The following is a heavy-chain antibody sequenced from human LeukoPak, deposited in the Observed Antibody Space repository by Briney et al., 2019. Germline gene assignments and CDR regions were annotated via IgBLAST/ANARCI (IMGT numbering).Heavy chain of an antibody. CDR3: AKRYNTIWYFDS. CDR2: ISGSGGST. V-gene: IGHV3-23*01. J-gene: IGHJ4*02. Sequence: PGGSLRLSCAASGFTFSSYGMSWVRQAPGKGLEWVSGISGSGGSTYYADSVKGRFTISRDNSKDTLSLQMNSLRAEDTAVYYCAKRYNTIWYFDSWGQGTLVTVSS. D-gene: IGHD6-13*01. CDR1: GFTFSSYG.